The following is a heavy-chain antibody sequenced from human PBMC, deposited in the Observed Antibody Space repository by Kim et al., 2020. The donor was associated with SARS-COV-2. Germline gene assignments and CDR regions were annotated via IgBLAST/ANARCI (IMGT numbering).Heavy chain of an antibody. V-gene: IGHV1-18*01. Sequence: ASVKVSCKASGYTFTNYGVTWVRQGPGQGLEWVGWISTYTGNTNYAQKLQGRVTMTTDTSTSTAYLEVRSLSSDDTAMYYCTSGAFLYYFDYWGQGTLVTVSS. J-gene: IGHJ4*02. D-gene: IGHD3-16*01. CDR2: ISTYTGNT. CDR1: GYTFTNYG. CDR3: TSGAFLYYFDY.